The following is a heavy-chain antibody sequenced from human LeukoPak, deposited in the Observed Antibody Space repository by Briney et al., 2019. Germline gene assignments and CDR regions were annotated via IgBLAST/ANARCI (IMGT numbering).Heavy chain of an antibody. D-gene: IGHD3-10*01. CDR1: GYTFTSYG. CDR3: ARYSGPMVRGVIITDAFDI. Sequence: GASVKVSCKASGYTFTSYGISWVRQAPGQGLEWMGWISAYNGNTNYAQKLQGRVTMTTDASTSTAYMELRSLRSDDTAVYYCARYSGPMVRGVIITDAFDIWGQGTMVTVSS. CDR2: ISAYNGNT. V-gene: IGHV1-18*01. J-gene: IGHJ3*02.